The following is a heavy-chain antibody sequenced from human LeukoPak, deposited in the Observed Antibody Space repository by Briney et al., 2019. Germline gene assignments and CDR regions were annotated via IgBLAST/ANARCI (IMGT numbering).Heavy chain of an antibody. D-gene: IGHD2-15*01. CDR2: ISSSGSTI. J-gene: IGHJ6*04. V-gene: IGHV3-48*03. Sequence: GGSLRLSCAASGFTFSSYEMNWVRQAPGKGLEWVSYISSSGSTIYYADSVKGRFTISRDNAKNSLYLQMNSLRAEDTAVYYCARPGSTPPYYYYGMDVWGKGTTVTVSS. CDR3: ARPGSTPPYYYYGMDV. CDR1: GFTFSSYE.